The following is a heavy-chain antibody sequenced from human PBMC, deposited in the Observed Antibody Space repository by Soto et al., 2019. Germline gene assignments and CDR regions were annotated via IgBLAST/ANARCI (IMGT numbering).Heavy chain of an antibody. CDR2: ISASGIGT. CDR3: TKELARYCGSGLDS. CDR1: GFTLSSYA. Sequence: GGSLRLSCVASGFTLSSYAMSWVRQAPGKGLQWVSCISASGIGTYYAGSVKGRFTISRDNSKTTLYLQMNSLRDDDTATYYCTKELARYCGSGLDSWGQGTLVTVSS. V-gene: IGHV3-23*01. J-gene: IGHJ4*02. D-gene: IGHD2-21*01.